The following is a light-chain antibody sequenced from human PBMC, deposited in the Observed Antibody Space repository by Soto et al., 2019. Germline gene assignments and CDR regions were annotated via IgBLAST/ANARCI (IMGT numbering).Light chain of an antibody. CDR1: SSDVGGYNY. CDR2: DVS. V-gene: IGLV2-14*01. J-gene: IGLJ2*01. Sequence: QSALTQPASVSGSPGQSITISCTGTSSDVGGYNYASWYQQQPGKAPKLMIYDVSNRPSGVSNRFSGSKSGNTASLTISGLQAEDEADYYCSSYTRSSTLYVVFGGGTKLTVL. CDR3: SSYTRSSTLYVV.